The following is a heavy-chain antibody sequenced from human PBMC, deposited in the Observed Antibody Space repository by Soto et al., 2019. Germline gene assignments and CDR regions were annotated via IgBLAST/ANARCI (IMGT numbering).Heavy chain of an antibody. CDR2: IRNRANSYAT. Sequence: EVQLVESGGGFVQPGGSLRLSCAASGLSFSDHYMDWVRQAPGRGLEWVGRIRNRANSYATEYAASVEGRFTISREDSKNSLYLQLNRLKIEYTPVYYCASSWFGVSKYFDYWGQGILVTVSS. V-gene: IGHV3-72*01. J-gene: IGHJ4*02. CDR1: GLSFSDHY. D-gene: IGHD3-10*01. CDR3: ASSWFGVSKYFDY.